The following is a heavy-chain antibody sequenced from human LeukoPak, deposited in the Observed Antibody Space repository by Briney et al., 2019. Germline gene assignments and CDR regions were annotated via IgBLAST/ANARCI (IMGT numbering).Heavy chain of an antibody. J-gene: IGHJ4*02. Sequence: SETLSLTCAVSGVPFSNYYRSWVRQSPRQGLEWIGEINHSGYTNYNPSLKSRVTMSIDTSENQFSLRLTSVTAADAGVYYCTRAVAGHPDWGQGTLVTVSS. CDR3: TRAVAGHPD. D-gene: IGHD6-19*01. CDR2: INHSGYT. V-gene: IGHV4-34*01. CDR1: GVPFSNYY.